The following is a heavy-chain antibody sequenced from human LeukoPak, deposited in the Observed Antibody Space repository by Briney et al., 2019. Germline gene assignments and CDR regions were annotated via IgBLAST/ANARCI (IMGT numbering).Heavy chain of an antibody. CDR2: IKQDGSEK. V-gene: IGHV3-7*01. Sequence: GGSLRLSCAASGFTFSSYWMSWVRQAPGKGLERVANIKQDGSEKYYVDSVKGRFTISRDNAKNSLYLQMNSLRAEDTAVYYCARDLDYDPNYFDYWGQGTLVTVSS. CDR3: ARDLDYDPNYFDY. CDR1: GFTFSSYW. D-gene: IGHD3-22*01. J-gene: IGHJ4*02.